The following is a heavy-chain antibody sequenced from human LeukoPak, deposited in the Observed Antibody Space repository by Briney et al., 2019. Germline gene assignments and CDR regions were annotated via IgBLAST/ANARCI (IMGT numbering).Heavy chain of an antibody. CDR3: ARVGYSSGWYFDY. Sequence: GGSLRLSCAASGFPFNAYWMTWVRQAPGKGLEWVAVISYDGSNKYYADSVKGRFTISRDNSKNTLYLQMNSLRAEDTAVYYCARVGYSSGWYFDYWGQGTLVTVSS. CDR1: GFPFNAYW. V-gene: IGHV3-30-3*01. D-gene: IGHD6-19*01. CDR2: ISYDGSNK. J-gene: IGHJ4*02.